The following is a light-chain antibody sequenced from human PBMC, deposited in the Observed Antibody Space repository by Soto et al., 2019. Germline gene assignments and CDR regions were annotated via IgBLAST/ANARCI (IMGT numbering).Light chain of an antibody. J-gene: IGKJ5*01. CDR1: QSVSRGY. CDR2: GTS. V-gene: IGKV3-20*01. Sequence: EIVLTQSPGTLSLSPGERATLSCRASQSVSRGYLAWYQQKPGQAPRLLIYGTSSRATGIPDRFSASGSRTDFTLTISRLEPEYFALYYCQQYDRAPPITFGQGTRLEI. CDR3: QQYDRAPPIT.